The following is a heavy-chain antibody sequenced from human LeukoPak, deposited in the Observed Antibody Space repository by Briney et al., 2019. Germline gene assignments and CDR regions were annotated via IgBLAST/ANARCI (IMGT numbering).Heavy chain of an antibody. CDR1: GGSFSGYY. V-gene: IGHV4-59*01. CDR3: ARGYCSGGSCRIDY. D-gene: IGHD2-15*01. J-gene: IGHJ4*02. CDR2: IYYSGST. Sequence: PSETLSLTCAVYGGSFSGYYWSWIRQPPGKGLEWIGYIYYSGSTNYNPSLKSRVTISVDTSKNQFSLKLSSVTAADTAVYYCARGYCSGGSCRIDYWGQGTLVTVSS.